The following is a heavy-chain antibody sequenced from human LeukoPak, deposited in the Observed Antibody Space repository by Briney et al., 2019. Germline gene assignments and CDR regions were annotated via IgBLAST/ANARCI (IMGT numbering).Heavy chain of an antibody. CDR2: IYYSGST. D-gene: IGHD3-22*01. J-gene: IGHJ5*02. CDR1: GGSISSYY. V-gene: IGHV4-59*01. Sequence: SETLSLTRTVSGGSISSYYWSWIRQPPGKGLEWIGYIYYSGSTNYNPSLKSRVTISVDASKNQFSLKLSSVTAADTAVYYCARGSYYYDSSGYSNWFDPWGQGTLVTVSS. CDR3: ARGSYYYDSSGYSNWFDP.